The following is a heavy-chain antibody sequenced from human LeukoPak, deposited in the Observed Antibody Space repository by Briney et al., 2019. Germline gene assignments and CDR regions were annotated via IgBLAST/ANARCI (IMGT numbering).Heavy chain of an antibody. J-gene: IGHJ4*02. D-gene: IGHD6-13*01. Sequence: GESLKISCKASGYTFTTHWIAWVRQMPGKGLEWMGKIDPSDSYTNYSPSCQGHVTISADKPISTAYLQWSSLKASDTAMYYCVRDSKAAADAYYFDYWGQGTLVTVSS. CDR2: IDPSDSYT. CDR1: GYTFTTHW. V-gene: IGHV5-10-1*01. CDR3: VRDSKAAADAYYFDY.